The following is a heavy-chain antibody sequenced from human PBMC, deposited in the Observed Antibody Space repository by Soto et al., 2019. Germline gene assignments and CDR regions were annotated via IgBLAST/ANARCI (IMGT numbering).Heavy chain of an antibody. CDR3: ARTGGSGYPNDY. D-gene: IGHD3-22*01. CDR2: IYYSGST. V-gene: IGHV4-39*01. J-gene: IGHJ4*02. Sequence: QLQLQESGPGLVKPSETLSLTCTVSGGSISSSSYYWGWIRQPPGKGLEWIGSIYYSGSTYYNPSLESRVTLSVDTSKNQFSLKLSSVTAADTAVYYCARTGGSGYPNDYWGQGTLVTVSS. CDR1: GGSISSSSYY.